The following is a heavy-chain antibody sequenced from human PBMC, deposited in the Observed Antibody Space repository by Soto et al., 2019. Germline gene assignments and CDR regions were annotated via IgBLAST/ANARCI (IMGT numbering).Heavy chain of an antibody. Sequence: ASVKVSCKASGYTFTSYGISWVRQAPGQGLEYMGWISAYNGNTNYAQNLQGRVTMTTDTSISTAYMELSRLRSDDAAVYYCASSRRSSGMDVWGQGTTVTVSS. J-gene: IGHJ6*02. D-gene: IGHD2-2*01. CDR3: ASSRRSSGMDV. CDR2: ISAYNGNT. CDR1: GYTFTSYG. V-gene: IGHV1-18*01.